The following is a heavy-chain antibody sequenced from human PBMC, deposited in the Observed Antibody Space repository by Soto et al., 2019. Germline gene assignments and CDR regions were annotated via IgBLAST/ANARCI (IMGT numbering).Heavy chain of an antibody. J-gene: IGHJ6*02. Sequence: ESLTISCKGSGYSFTSYWIGWVRQMPGKGLEWMGIIYPGDSDTRYSPSFQGQVTISADKSISAAYLQWSSLKASDTAMYYCARDSAVAGRHYYYYYGMDVWGQGTTVTVSS. V-gene: IGHV5-51*01. CDR1: GYSFTSYW. CDR3: ARDSAVAGRHYYYYYGMDV. D-gene: IGHD6-19*01. CDR2: IYPGDSDT.